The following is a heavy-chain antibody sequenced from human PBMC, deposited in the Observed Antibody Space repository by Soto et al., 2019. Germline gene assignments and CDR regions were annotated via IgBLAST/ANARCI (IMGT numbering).Heavy chain of an antibody. CDR3: SREVVVAATGWFDP. CDR2: IIPIFGTA. D-gene: IGHD2-15*01. J-gene: IGHJ5*02. V-gene: IGHV1-69*12. Sequence: QVQLVQSGAEVKKPGSSVKVSCKASGGTFSSYAISWVRQAPGQGLEWMGGIIPIFGTANYAQKFQGRVTITADGATSTACMELSSLRSADTAVYYWSREVVVAATGWFDPWGQGSLVTVSS. CDR1: GGTFSSYA.